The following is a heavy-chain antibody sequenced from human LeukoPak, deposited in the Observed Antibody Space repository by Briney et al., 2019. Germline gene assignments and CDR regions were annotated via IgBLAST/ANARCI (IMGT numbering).Heavy chain of an antibody. Sequence: GGSLRLSCAASGFTFSSYGMSWVRQAPGKGLEWVSAIGGRDGSTYYADSAKGRFTISRDNSKNTLYVQMNSLRAEDTAVYYCAKGHYYGSGSLDYWGQGTLVTVSS. CDR3: AKGHYYGSGSLDY. J-gene: IGHJ4*02. V-gene: IGHV3-23*01. CDR1: GFTFSSYG. D-gene: IGHD3-10*01. CDR2: IGGRDGST.